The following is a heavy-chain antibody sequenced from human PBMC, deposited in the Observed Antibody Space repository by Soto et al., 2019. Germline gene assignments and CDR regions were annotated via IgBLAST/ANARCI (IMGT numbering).Heavy chain of an antibody. Sequence: GGSLRLSCVASGFSLANYPMNWVRQTPGKGLEWISYSSPRGDTIYYADSVEGRFTISGDNARNSLSLHMSSLRDEDSALYYCAQGPHTPVGWPYYFESWGQGVPVTVSS. CDR3: AQGPHTPVGWPYYFES. J-gene: IGHJ4*02. D-gene: IGHD6-19*01. CDR2: SSPRGDTI. V-gene: IGHV3-48*02. CDR1: GFSLANYP.